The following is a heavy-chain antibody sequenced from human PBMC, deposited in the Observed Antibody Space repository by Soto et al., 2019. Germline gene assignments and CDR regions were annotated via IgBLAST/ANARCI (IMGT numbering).Heavy chain of an antibody. CDR2: INPSGGST. CDR3: ARDHDPWRGSSGYYRSEYYYGMDV. J-gene: IGHJ6*02. D-gene: IGHD3-22*01. CDR1: GYTFTSYY. Sequence: GASVKVSCKASGYTFTSYYMHWVRQAPGQGLEWMGIINPSGGSTSYAQKIQGRVTMTRDTSTSTVYMELSSLRSEDTAVYYCARDHDPWRGSSGYYRSEYYYGMDVWGQGTTVTVSS. V-gene: IGHV1-46*01.